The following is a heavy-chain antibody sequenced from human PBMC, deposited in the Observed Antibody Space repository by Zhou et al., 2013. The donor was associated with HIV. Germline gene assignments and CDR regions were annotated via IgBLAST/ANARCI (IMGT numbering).Heavy chain of an antibody. D-gene: IGHD3-22*01. CDR1: GYTFTGYY. CDR2: IIPIFGTA. V-gene: IGHV1-69*01. CDR3: ARVLLTYYSESSGYYFDY. J-gene: IGHJ4*02. Sequence: QVQLVQSGAEVKKPGASVKVSCKASGYTFTGYYMHWVRQAPGQGLEWMGGIIPIFGTANYAQNFQGRVTITADESRSTAYMELSSLRSEDTAVYYCARVLLTYYSESSGYYFDYWGQGTLVTVSS.